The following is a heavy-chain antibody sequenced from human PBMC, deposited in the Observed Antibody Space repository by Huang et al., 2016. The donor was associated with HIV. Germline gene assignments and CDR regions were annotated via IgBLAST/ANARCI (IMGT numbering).Heavy chain of an antibody. CDR2: IADDGRSD. CDR3: AKESRWFSDFDQ. Sequence: QVQLVESGGGVVQPGTSLRLSCTASGFIFSNLGLQGVSQAPGKGMEWVAVIADDGRSDLYADSVKGRFTISRDNDKNTLSLEMNRLRHDDTAIYYCAKESRWFSDFDQWGQGTLVTVSS. V-gene: IGHV3-30*18. D-gene: IGHD2-15*01. CDR1: GFIFSNLG. J-gene: IGHJ5*02.